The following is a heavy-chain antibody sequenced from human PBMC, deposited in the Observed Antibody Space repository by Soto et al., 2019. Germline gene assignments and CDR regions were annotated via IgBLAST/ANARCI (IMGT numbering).Heavy chain of an antibody. CDR3: ARVLYFLAYYYYYYGMDF. Sequence: SETLSLTCAVYGGSFSGYYWSWIRQPPGKGLEWIGEINHSGSTNYNPSLKSRVTISVDTSKNQFSLKLSSVTAADTAVYYCARVLYFLAYYYYYYGMDFWGQGTKVPVSS. CDR1: GGSFSGYY. J-gene: IGHJ6*02. CDR2: INHSGST. V-gene: IGHV4-34*01. D-gene: IGHD3-9*01.